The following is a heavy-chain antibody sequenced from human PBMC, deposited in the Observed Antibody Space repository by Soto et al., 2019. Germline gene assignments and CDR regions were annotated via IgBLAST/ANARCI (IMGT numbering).Heavy chain of an antibody. J-gene: IGHJ6*02. V-gene: IGHV5-51*01. Sequence: PGESLKISCKGSGYSFTSYWIGWVRQMPGKGLEWMGIIYPGDSDTRYSPSFQGQVTISADKSISTAYLQWSSLKASDTAMYYCATQDQVGATILARRPYYYGMDVWGQGTTVTVSS. CDR3: ATQDQVGATILARRPYYYGMDV. D-gene: IGHD1-26*01. CDR2: IYPGDSDT. CDR1: GYSFTSYW.